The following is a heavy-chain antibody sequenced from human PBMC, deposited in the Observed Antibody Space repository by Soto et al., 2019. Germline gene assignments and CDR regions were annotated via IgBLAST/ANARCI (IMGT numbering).Heavy chain of an antibody. V-gene: IGHV1-2*04. Sequence: ASVKVSCKASGYTFTGYYMHWVRQAPGQGLEWMGWINPNSGGTNYAQKFQGWVTMTRDTSISTAYMELSRLRSDDTAVYYCARANDSGQTPNYYYYGMDVWGQGTTVTVSS. CDR3: ARANDSGQTPNYYYYGMDV. D-gene: IGHD4-17*01. CDR1: GYTFTGYY. J-gene: IGHJ6*02. CDR2: INPNSGGT.